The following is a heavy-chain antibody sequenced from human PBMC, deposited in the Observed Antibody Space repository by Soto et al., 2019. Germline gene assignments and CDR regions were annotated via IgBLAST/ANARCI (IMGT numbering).Heavy chain of an antibody. D-gene: IGHD3-9*01. J-gene: IGHJ4*02. CDR3: GRLEGLATISYYFDY. CDR1: GGSISSDGSY. Sequence: SETLSLTCTVSGGSISSDGSYWSWIRQHPGKGLEWIGCVYYSGSTYYNPSLESRVTISVDKSKNQFSLKLMSLSAADTAVYYCGRLEGLATISYYFDYWGQGALVTVSS. CDR2: VYYSGST. V-gene: IGHV4-39*01.